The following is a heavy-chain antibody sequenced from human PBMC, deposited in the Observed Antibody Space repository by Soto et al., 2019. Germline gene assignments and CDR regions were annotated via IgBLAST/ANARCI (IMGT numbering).Heavy chain of an antibody. Sequence: GGSLRLSCSASGFTFSSYAMHWVRQAPGKGLEYFSSISDDGSNKYYADSVKGRFTISRDNSKNTLYLQMNSLRAEDTAVYYCARDRFSSSWYSPFDYWGQGTLVTVSS. CDR2: ISDDGSNK. V-gene: IGHV3-64*04. CDR3: ARDRFSSSWYSPFDY. D-gene: IGHD6-13*01. CDR1: GFTFSSYA. J-gene: IGHJ4*02.